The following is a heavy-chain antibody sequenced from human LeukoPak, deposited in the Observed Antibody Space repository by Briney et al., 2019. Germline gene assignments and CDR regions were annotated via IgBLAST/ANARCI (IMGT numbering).Heavy chain of an antibody. J-gene: IGHJ3*02. CDR3: STSPAYARAFDI. CDR1: GFTLSSYW. Sequence: GGSLPQSCAAAGFTLSSYWSLWVRQAPGKGLVWVSRINSDGSSTSYADSVKGRFTISRANAKNTLDLQMNGLRAEDTAVYYCSTSPAYARAFDIWGQATMVGDAS. D-gene: IGHD2-21*01. V-gene: IGHV3-74*01. CDR2: INSDGSST.